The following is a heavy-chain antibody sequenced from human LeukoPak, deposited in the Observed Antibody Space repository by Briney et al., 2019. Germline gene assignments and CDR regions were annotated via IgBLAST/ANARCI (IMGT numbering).Heavy chain of an antibody. D-gene: IGHD6-13*01. Sequence: SQTLSLPCTVSGDPFRRGDYYWRWIRQPPRKGLEWIGYIYYSGSTYYDPSLRSRVTISVDTSKNQFSLQLSTVTAADTAVYYCAREIRRRSSLDYWGQGTLVTVSA. CDR3: AREIRRRSSLDY. V-gene: IGHV4-30-4*08. J-gene: IGHJ4*02. CDR1: GDPFRRGDYY. CDR2: IYYSGST.